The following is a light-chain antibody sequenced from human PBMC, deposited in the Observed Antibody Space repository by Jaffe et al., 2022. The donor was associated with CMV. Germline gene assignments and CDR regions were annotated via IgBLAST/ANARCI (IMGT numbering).Light chain of an antibody. CDR1: QGISSY. V-gene: IGKV1-9*01. J-gene: IGKJ4*01. Sequence: DIQLTQSPSFLSASVGDRVTITCRASQGISSYLAWYQQKPGKAPNLLIYAASTLQSGVPSRFSGSGSGTEFTLTISSLQPEDSAAYYCQQHDSYPLTFGGGTKVEIK. CDR2: AAS. CDR3: QQHDSYPLT.